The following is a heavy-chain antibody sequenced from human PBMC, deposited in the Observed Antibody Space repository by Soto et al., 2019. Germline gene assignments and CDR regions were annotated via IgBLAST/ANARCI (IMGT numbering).Heavy chain of an antibody. D-gene: IGHD5-12*01. V-gene: IGHV3-23*01. Sequence: GGSLRLSCAPSGFTFSSYAMSWVRQAPGKGLEWVSTISASGGSTYHADSVKGRFTISRDNSKNTLYLQMNSLRDEDAAVYYCARVGQWLRFSNLDYWGQGT. J-gene: IGHJ4*02. CDR1: GFTFSSYA. CDR3: ARVGQWLRFSNLDY. CDR2: ISASGGST.